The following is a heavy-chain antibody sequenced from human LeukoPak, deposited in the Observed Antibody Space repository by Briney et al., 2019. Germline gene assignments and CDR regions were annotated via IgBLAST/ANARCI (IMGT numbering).Heavy chain of an antibody. J-gene: IGHJ5*02. V-gene: IGHV1-2*02. CDR3: ARASKITMVRGVPHL. CDR1: GYTFTGYY. D-gene: IGHD3-10*01. CDR2: INPNSGGT. Sequence: GASVKVSCKASGYTFTGYYMHWVRQAPGQGLEWMGWINPNSGGTNYAQQFQGRVTMTRDTSISTAYMELSRLRSDDTAVYYCARASKITMVRGVPHLWGQGTLATVSS.